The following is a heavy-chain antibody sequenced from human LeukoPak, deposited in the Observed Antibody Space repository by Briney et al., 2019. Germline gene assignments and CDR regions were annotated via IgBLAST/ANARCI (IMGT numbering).Heavy chain of an antibody. D-gene: IGHD1-26*01. CDR1: GGSFSGYY. CDR3: ARGIARSWYYYYYYMDV. J-gene: IGHJ6*03. V-gene: IGHV4-34*01. CDR2: INHSGST. Sequence: SETLSLTCAVYGGSFSGYYWSWIRQPPGKGLEWIGEINHSGSTNYNPSLKGRVTISVDTSKNQFSLKLSSVTAADTAVYYCARGIARSWYYYYYYMDVWGKGTTVTVSS.